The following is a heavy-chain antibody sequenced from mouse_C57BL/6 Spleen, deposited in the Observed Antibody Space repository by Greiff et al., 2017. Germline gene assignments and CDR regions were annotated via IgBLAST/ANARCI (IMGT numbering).Heavy chain of an antibody. CDR2: IDPSDSYT. CDR3: ARLYYGSSYGAMDY. J-gene: IGHJ4*01. V-gene: IGHV1-50*01. CDR1: GYTFTSYW. D-gene: IGHD1-1*01. Sequence: QVHVKQPGAELVKPGASVKLSCKASGYTFTSYWMQWVKQRPGQGLEWIGEIDPSDSYTNYNQKFKGKATLTVDTSSSTAYMQLSSLTSEDSAVYYCARLYYGSSYGAMDYWGQGTSVTVSS.